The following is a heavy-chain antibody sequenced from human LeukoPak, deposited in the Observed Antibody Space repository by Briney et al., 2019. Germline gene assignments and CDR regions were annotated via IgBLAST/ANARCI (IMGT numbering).Heavy chain of an antibody. J-gene: IGHJ4*02. D-gene: IGHD3-16*01. Sequence: GESLKISCKGSGYIFTTYWIGWVRQMPGKGLEWMGIIYPGDSDTRYSPSFQGQVTISADKSINTAYLHWSSLKVSDTAMYCCARRGGYLFDYWGQGTLVTVSS. CDR3: ARRGGYLFDY. V-gene: IGHV5-51*01. CDR1: GYIFTTYW. CDR2: IYPGDSDT.